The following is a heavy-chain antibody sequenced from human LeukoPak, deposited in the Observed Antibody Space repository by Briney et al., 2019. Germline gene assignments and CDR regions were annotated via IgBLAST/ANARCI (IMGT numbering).Heavy chain of an antibody. CDR2: ISAYDGNT. Sequence: ASVKVSCKASGYTFNHFGISWVRQAPGQGLEWMGWISAYDGNTKYTQKVQYRVTMTTDTSTSTAYMELRSLRSDDTAVYYCARDSPGGSDSSGRGTYFDYWGQGTLVTVSS. V-gene: IGHV1-18*01. CDR3: ARDSPGGSDSSGRGTYFDY. CDR1: GYTFNHFG. J-gene: IGHJ4*02. D-gene: IGHD3-22*01.